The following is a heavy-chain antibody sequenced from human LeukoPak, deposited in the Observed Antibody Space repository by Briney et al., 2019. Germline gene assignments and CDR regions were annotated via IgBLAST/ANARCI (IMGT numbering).Heavy chain of an antibody. CDR1: GGSISSYY. J-gene: IGHJ5*02. D-gene: IGHD3-22*01. Sequence: SETLSLTCTVSGGSISSYYWSWLRQPPGKGLEWIGYIYYSGSTNYNPSLKSRVTISVDTSKNQFSLKLGSVTTADTAVYYCARDRSGLNWFDPWGQGTLVTVSS. CDR2: IYYSGST. V-gene: IGHV4-59*01. CDR3: ARDRSGLNWFDP.